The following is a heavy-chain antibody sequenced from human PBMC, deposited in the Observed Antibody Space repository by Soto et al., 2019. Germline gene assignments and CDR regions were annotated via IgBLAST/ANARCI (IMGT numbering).Heavy chain of an antibody. CDR2: IYYTGNT. J-gene: IGHJ4*02. V-gene: IGHV4-30-4*01. CDR3: ARVKGGYYYDSSGSKHVRYFDY. D-gene: IGHD3-22*01. CDR1: GGSISNVNDY. Sequence: PSETLSLTCTVSGGSISNVNDYWSWIRQPLGKGLEWIGYIYYTGNTYYNPSLRSRITISVDTSKNQFSLDLSSVTAADTAVYYGARVKGGYYYDSSGSKHVRYFDYWGQGTLVTVSS.